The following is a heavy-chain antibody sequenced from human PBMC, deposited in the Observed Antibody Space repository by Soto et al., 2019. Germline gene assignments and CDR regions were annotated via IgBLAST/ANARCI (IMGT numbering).Heavy chain of an antibody. CDR3: ARRDFYCGRNCYSADYAMEV. CDR2: IQAASGST. Sequence: NSCHSVRHSNGHGLEWMGWIQAASGSTKSSQTFQGRLTNTRDTSASTVYMELSSLRTDDTAVYYCARRDFYCGRNCYSADYAMEVWGQGTTVTVSS. D-gene: IGHD2-21*01. V-gene: IGHV1-3*01. CDR1: NS. J-gene: IGHJ6*02.